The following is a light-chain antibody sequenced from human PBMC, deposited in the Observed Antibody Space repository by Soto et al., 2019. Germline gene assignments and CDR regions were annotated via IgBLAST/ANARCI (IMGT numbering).Light chain of an antibody. CDR3: CSYAGSYTWV. CDR1: SSDVGDYNY. CDR2: AVN. J-gene: IGLJ3*02. V-gene: IGLV2-11*01. Sequence: QSALTQPRSVSGSPGQSVTISCTGTSSDVGDYNYVSWYQQHPGKAPKLLIYAVNMRPSGVPDRFSGSKSGNTASLTISGLHAEDEADYSCCSYAGSYTWVFGGGTKPTVL.